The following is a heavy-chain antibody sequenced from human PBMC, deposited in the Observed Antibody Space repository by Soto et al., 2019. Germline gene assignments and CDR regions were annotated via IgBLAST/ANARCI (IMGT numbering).Heavy chain of an antibody. J-gene: IGHJ4*02. D-gene: IGHD6-19*01. Sequence: AGGSLRLSCAASGFTFSSYAMSWVRQAPGKGLEWVSAISGSGGSTYYADSVKGRFTISRDNSKNTLYLQMNSLRAEDTAVYYCAKDIARSYSRGWVDYWGQGTLVTVSS. CDR3: AKDIARSYSRGWVDY. V-gene: IGHV3-23*01. CDR1: GFTFSSYA. CDR2: ISGSGGST.